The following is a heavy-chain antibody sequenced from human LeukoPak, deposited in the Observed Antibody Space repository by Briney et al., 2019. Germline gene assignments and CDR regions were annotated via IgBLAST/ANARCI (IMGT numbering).Heavy chain of an antibody. V-gene: IGHV4-34*01. J-gene: IGHJ4*02. CDR2: INHSGST. D-gene: IGHD1-26*01. Sequence: SETLSLTCAVYGGSFSNYFWSWIRQPPGKGLEWIGEINHSGSTNYNPSLKSRVTTSVDTSKHQFSLKLTSVTAMDTAVYYCARVESGSYEADWGQGTLVTVSS. CDR3: ARVESGSYEAD. CDR1: GGSFSNYF.